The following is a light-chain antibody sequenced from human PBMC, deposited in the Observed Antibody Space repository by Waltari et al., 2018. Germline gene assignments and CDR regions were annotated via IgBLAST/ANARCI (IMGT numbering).Light chain of an antibody. V-gene: IGKV3-20*01. CDR3: QQYDGIVVT. CDR1: QIASTIS. J-gene: IGKJ4*01. CDR2: GTS. Sequence: EIVLTQSPVTLPLSPGERATPSCRASQIASTISLTWYQQKPGQAHRLLIYGTSSRATGIPDRFSGSGSGTDFTLTISRLQPEDFAIYYCQQYDGIVVTFGGGTKVEI.